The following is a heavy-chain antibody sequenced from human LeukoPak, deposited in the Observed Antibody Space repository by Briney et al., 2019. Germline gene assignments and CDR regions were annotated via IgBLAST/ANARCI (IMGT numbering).Heavy chain of an antibody. CDR1: GFTFSSYN. J-gene: IGHJ6*02. Sequence: PGGSLRVSCAASGFTFSSYNMNWVRQAPGKGLEWVSSISSSSSYIYYADSVKGRFTISRDNAKNSLYLQMNSLRAEDTAVYYCARRGPYYYGSGSPYYYYGMDVWGQGTTVTVSS. D-gene: IGHD3-10*01. V-gene: IGHV3-21*01. CDR2: ISSSSSYI. CDR3: ARRGPYYYGSGSPYYYYGMDV.